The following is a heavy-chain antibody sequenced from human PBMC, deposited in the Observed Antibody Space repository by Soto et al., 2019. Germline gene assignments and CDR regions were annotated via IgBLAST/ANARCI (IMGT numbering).Heavy chain of an antibody. CDR3: GEGGCHCFDY. J-gene: IGHJ4*02. CDR2: ISYDGSNK. V-gene: IGHV3-30*03. CDR1: RFTFSNYG. D-gene: IGHD6-19*01. Sequence: QVQLVESGGGVVQPGRSLRLSCAASRFTFSNYGMHWVRQTPGKGLEWVAVISYDGSNKYYADSVKGRFTISRDNSKNPLYLQMSRLRAEATGVDYCGEGGCHCFDYCGQGTLVTVSS.